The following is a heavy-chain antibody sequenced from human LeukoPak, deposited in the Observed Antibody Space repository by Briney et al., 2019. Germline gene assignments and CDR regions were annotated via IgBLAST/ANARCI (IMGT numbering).Heavy chain of an antibody. Sequence: PGRSLRLSCVASGFIFSNYAMHWVRQAPGKGLEWVAVISYDGPNKYYADSVKGRFTISRDNAKNSLYLQMNSLRAEDTAVYYCARDPYSGSYGNYYYYFMDVRGKGTTVTISS. CDR1: GFIFSNYA. V-gene: IGHV3-30*04. CDR3: ARDPYSGSYGNYYYYFMDV. J-gene: IGHJ6*03. D-gene: IGHD1-26*01. CDR2: ISYDGPNK.